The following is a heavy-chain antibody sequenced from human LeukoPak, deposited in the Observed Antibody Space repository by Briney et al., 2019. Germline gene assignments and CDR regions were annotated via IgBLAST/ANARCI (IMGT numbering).Heavy chain of an antibody. V-gene: IGHV3-23*01. Sequence: GGSLRLSCAASGFTFSTYAMSWVRQAPGKGVEWVSGFSGSGNKTYYADSVKGGFTISRENSKNTLYMQMNSLRAEETAGYYWAKDPYGSGSYYHSFDYWGQGTLVTVSS. CDR2: FSGSGNKT. D-gene: IGHD3-10*01. CDR1: GFTFSTYA. CDR3: AKDPYGSGSYYHSFDY. J-gene: IGHJ4*02.